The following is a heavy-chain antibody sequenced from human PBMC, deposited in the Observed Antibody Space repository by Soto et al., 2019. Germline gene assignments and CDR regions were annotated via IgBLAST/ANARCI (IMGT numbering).Heavy chain of an antibody. CDR3: ARDRPERITMVRGDDNWFDP. J-gene: IGHJ5*02. D-gene: IGHD3-10*01. CDR2: VIPIFGTA. CDR1: GGTFSSYA. V-gene: IGHV1-69*01. Sequence: QVQLVQSGAEVKKPGSSVKVSCKASGGTFSSYAISWVRQAPGQGLEWMGGVIPIFGTANYAQKFQGRVTITADESTSTAYMELSSLRSEDTAVYYCARDRPERITMVRGDDNWFDPWGQGTLVTVSS.